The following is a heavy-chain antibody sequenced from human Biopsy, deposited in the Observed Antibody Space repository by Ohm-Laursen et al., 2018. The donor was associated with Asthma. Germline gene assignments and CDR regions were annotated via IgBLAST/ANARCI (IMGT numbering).Heavy chain of an antibody. CDR2: ISTGGTTI. J-gene: IGHJ3*02. CDR3: ARQSGQDYGDSSGFDI. Sequence: SLRLSCAASGFTFSDYYMSWIRQAPGKGLEWVSYISTGGTTINYEDSVKGRFTISRDNSRNRLYLQINRLTVEDSAVYFCARQSGQDYGDSSGFDIWGQGTKVAVSS. V-gene: IGHV3-11*04. CDR1: GFTFSDYY. D-gene: IGHD3-22*01.